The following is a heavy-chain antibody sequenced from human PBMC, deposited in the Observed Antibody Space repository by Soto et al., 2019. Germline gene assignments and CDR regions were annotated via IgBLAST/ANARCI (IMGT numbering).Heavy chain of an antibody. CDR1: GFTVSSYM. CDR3: VKGSLGSTRQADF. D-gene: IGHD2-2*01. Sequence: RGSLRLSCAASGFTVSSYMMAWVRQAPGTGLEWVSSISNSGANTYYADSLRGRFTISRDNSKDTLYLHMDSLRVEDTAVYYCVKGSLGSTRQADFWGQGTLVTAPQ. V-gene: IGHV3-23*01. CDR2: ISNSGANT. J-gene: IGHJ4*02.